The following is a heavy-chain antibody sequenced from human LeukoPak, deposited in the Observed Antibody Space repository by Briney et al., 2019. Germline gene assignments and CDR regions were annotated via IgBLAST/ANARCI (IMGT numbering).Heavy chain of an antibody. Sequence: PGGSLRLSCAASGFTFSSYGMHWVRQAPGKGLEWVAFIRYDGSNKYYADSVKGRFTISRDNAKNSLCLQMNSLRAEDTAVYYCATLMGIFGVVRSTTVTNFDYWGQGTLVTVSS. D-gene: IGHD3-3*01. CDR2: IRYDGSNK. CDR3: ATLMGIFGVVRSTTVTNFDY. CDR1: GFTFSSYG. J-gene: IGHJ4*02. V-gene: IGHV3-30*02.